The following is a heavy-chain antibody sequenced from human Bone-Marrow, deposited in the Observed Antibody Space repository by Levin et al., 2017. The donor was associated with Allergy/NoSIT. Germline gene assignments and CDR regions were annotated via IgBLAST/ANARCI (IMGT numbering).Heavy chain of an antibody. CDR1: GYTLTELS. Sequence: ASVKVSCKLSGYTLTELSMHWVRQAPGKGLEWMAGFDPGNGETVYAQKFRGRVTMTEDTSTDTVNMELSSLRSEDTAIYYCATAGGHYYFAMDVWGPGTTVTVSS. V-gene: IGHV1-24*01. CDR3: ATAGGHYYFAMDV. J-gene: IGHJ6*02. D-gene: IGHD4-23*01. CDR2: FDPGNGET.